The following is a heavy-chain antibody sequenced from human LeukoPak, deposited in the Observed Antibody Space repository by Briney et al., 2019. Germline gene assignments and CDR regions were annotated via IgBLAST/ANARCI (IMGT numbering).Heavy chain of an antibody. J-gene: IGHJ5*02. CDR1: GFTFSSYS. D-gene: IGHD5/OR15-5a*01. V-gene: IGHV3-21*01. Sequence: GGSLRLSCAASGFTFSSYSMNWVRQAPGKGLEWVSSISSSSSYIYYADSVKGRFTISRDNAKNSLYLQMNSLRAEDTAVYYCARDYTVLNWFDPWGQGTLVTASS. CDR2: ISSSSSYI. CDR3: ARDYTVLNWFDP.